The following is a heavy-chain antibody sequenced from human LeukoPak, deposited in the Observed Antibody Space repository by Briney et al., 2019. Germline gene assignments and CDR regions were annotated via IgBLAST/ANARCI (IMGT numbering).Heavy chain of an antibody. V-gene: IGHV4-59*01. D-gene: IGHD5-24*01. CDR2: IYYSGST. Sequence: KPSETLSLTCTVSGGSISSYYWSWIRQPPGKGLEWIGYIYYSGSTNYNPSLKSRVAISVDTSKNQFSLKVGSVTAADTAVYYCARGELQLPYYFDYWGQGTLVTVSS. CDR1: GGSISSYY. J-gene: IGHJ4*02. CDR3: ARGELQLPYYFDY.